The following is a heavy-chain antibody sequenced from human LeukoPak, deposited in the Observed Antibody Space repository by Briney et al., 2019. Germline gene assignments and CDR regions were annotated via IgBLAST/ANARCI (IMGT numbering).Heavy chain of an antibody. D-gene: IGHD3-16*02. Sequence: ASVKVSCKASGYTFTSYGISWVRQAPGQGLEWMGWISAYNGNTNYAQKLQGRVTMTTDTSTSTAYMELSRLRSDDTAVYYCARSSNRRSLGELSLYGYWGQGTLVTVSS. CDR2: ISAYNGNT. CDR1: GYTFTSYG. J-gene: IGHJ4*02. V-gene: IGHV1-18*01. CDR3: ARSSNRRSLGELSLYGY.